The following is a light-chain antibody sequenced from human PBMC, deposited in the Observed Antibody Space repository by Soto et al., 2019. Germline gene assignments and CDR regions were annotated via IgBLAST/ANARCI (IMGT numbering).Light chain of an antibody. Sequence: QSVLTQPASVSGSPGQSIAISCTGTSSDVGGYNYVSWYQQHPGKAPKLMIYEVSNRPSGVSNRFSGSKSDNTASLTISGLQAEDEADYYCSSYTTSNTLVFGTGTKLTVL. CDR1: SSDVGGYNY. CDR2: EVS. J-gene: IGLJ1*01. CDR3: SSYTTSNTLV. V-gene: IGLV2-14*01.